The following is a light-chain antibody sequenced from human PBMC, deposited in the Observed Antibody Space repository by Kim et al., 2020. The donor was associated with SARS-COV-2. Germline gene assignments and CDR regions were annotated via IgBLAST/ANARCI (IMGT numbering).Light chain of an antibody. CDR2: GKN. Sequence: LEQIVMVTSQSDSIRSYYASGYQHKPGQAPVLVIYGKNNRPSWIPDRYSGSSSGNTASLTITGAQAEDEADYYCNSRDSSGNHRQVFGTGTKVTVL. CDR1: SIRSYY. J-gene: IGLJ1*01. CDR3: NSRDSSGNHRQV. V-gene: IGLV3-19*01.